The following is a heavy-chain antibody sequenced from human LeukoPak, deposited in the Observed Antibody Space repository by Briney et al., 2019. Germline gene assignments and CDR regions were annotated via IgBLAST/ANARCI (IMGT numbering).Heavy chain of an antibody. J-gene: IGHJ3*02. CDR3: ARDADWAFDI. Sequence: TGGSLRLSCASSGFTFSAYPMNWVRQAPGKGLEWVSHIRSDSSTYYADSVRGRFTISRDNAKNSLYLQMNSLRAEGTAVYYCARDADWAFDIWGQGTLVTVSS. V-gene: IGHV3-69-1*02. CDR2: IRSDSST. D-gene: IGHD2-21*01. CDR1: GFTFSAYP.